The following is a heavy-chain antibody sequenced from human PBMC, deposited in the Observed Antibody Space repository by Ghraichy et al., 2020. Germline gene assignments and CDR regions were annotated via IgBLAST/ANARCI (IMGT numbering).Heavy chain of an antibody. CDR3: AREKAASSGYYFYYYGMDV. V-gene: IGHV3-7*01. CDR1: GFTVSMYL. D-gene: IGHD3-22*01. J-gene: IGHJ6*02. Sequence: GGSLRLSCAASGFTVSMYLMSWVRQAPGKGLEWVANIRQDGSEKYYVDSVKGRFTISRDNAKNSLYLQMNSLRAEDTAVYYCAREKAASSGYYFYYYGMDVWGQGTTVTVSS. CDR2: IRQDGSEK.